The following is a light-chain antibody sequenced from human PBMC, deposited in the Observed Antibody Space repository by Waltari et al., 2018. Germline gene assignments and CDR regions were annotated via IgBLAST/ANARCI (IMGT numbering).Light chain of an antibody. V-gene: IGLV2-14*01. CDR1: SSDVGGYNY. J-gene: IGLJ1*01. CDR3: SSYTSSSLNYV. CDR2: EVS. Sequence: QSALTQPASVSGSPGQSITISCTGTSSDVGGYNYVSWYQQHPGKAPKLMIYEVSNRPSGVSNRFSGSKSGNTASLTISGLQAEDEADYYCSSYTSSSLNYVFGTGTKVTGL.